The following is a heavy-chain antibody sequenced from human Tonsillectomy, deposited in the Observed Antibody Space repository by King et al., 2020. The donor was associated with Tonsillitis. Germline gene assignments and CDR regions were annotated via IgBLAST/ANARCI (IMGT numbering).Heavy chain of an antibody. V-gene: IGHV1-2*04. J-gene: IGHJ6*03. CDR3: AKNGLGWDYYMDV. CDR2: INPNSGAT. Sequence: VQLVESGAEVKKPGASVKVSCKASGYTFTDYYMHWVRQAPGQGLEWMGWINPNSGATNYAQKFQDWVTMTRDTSINPAYMELSRLKSDDTAVYYCAKNGLGWDYYMDVWGKGTTVTVSS. D-gene: IGHD6-19*01. CDR1: GYTFTDYY.